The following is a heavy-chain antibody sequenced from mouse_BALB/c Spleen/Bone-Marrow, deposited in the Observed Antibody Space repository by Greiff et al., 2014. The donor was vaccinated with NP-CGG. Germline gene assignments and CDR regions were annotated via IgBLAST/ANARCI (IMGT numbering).Heavy chain of an antibody. V-gene: IGHV5-9-2*01. CDR2: ISGGGSYT. D-gene: IGHD1-1*01. Sequence: DVKLVESGGGLVKPGGCLKLSCAASGFTFSSYGMSWVRQTPEKRLEWVATISGGGSYTYFSDSVKGRFTISRDNAKNNLNLQMSSLRSEDTALYYCARSFGSSYWYFDVWGAGTTVTVSS. CDR1: GFTFSSYG. J-gene: IGHJ1*01. CDR3: ARSFGSSYWYFDV.